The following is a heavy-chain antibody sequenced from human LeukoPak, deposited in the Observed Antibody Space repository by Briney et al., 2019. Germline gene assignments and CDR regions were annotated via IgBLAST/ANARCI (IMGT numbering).Heavy chain of an antibody. Sequence: ASVKVSCKASVYTFTSYGISWVRQAPGQGLEWMGWISAYNGNTNYAQKLQGRVTMTTDTSTSTAYMELRSLRSDDTAVYYCARDDPFPVAGTIDYWGQGTLVTVSS. CDR2: ISAYNGNT. J-gene: IGHJ4*02. CDR3: ARDDPFPVAGTIDY. V-gene: IGHV1-18*01. D-gene: IGHD6-19*01. CDR1: VYTFTSYG.